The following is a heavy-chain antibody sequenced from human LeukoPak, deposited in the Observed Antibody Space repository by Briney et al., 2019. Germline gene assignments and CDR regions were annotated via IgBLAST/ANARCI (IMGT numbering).Heavy chain of an antibody. J-gene: IGHJ2*01. D-gene: IGHD3-9*01. CDR2: ISIDNGKA. CDR1: GYTFNKYG. CDR3: ARLRYFDWVTAYWYFDI. V-gene: IGHV1-18*01. Sequence: ASVKVSCKASGYTFNKYGIGWVRQAPGQGLEWMGWISIDNGKANYTQKLQGRVTMTTDTFTNTANMELRGLRSDDTAVYYCARLRYFDWVTAYWYFDIWGGGSLVTVYS.